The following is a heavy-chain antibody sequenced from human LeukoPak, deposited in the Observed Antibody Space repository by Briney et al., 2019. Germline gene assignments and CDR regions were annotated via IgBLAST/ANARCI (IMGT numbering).Heavy chain of an antibody. CDR3: ASLGDYEAY. D-gene: IGHD4-17*01. J-gene: IGHJ4*02. Sequence: GESLRISCKGSGYIFSSYWIAWVRQTPGKGLEWMGIIYPGDSDTRYSPSFQGQVTISADKSISTAYLQWSSLKASDTAMYYCASLGDYEAYWGQGTLVTVSS. CDR2: IYPGDSDT. V-gene: IGHV5-51*01. CDR1: GYIFSSYW.